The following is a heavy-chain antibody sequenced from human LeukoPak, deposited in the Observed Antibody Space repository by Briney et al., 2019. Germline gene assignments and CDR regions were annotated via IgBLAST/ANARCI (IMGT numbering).Heavy chain of an antibody. CDR2: ISAYNGNT. CDR3: ARGLGPVDKVATIGYYYYCMDV. J-gene: IGHJ6*02. Sequence: GASLRVSCAASGYTFTSYGISWVRQAPGQGLGWMVWISAYNGNTNYAQTLQGRDTMSTDTSTSTAYMEMRTLRAEDTAVYYCARGLGPVDKVATIGYYYYCMDVWGQGTTVTVSS. D-gene: IGHD5-12*01. CDR1: GYTFTSYG. V-gene: IGHV1-18*01.